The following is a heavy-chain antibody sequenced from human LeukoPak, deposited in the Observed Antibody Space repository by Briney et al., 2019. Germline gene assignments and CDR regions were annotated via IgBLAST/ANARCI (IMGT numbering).Heavy chain of an antibody. V-gene: IGHV3-21*01. Sequence: GGSLRLSCAASGFTFRSYSTNWVRQAPGKGLEWVSFISSSSSYIYYADSVKGRFTISRDNAKNSLYLQMNSLRAEDTAVYYCARESGGSYRLWGQGTLVTVSS. J-gene: IGHJ4*02. CDR3: ARESGGSYRL. CDR1: GFTFRSYS. D-gene: IGHD1-26*01. CDR2: ISSSSSYI.